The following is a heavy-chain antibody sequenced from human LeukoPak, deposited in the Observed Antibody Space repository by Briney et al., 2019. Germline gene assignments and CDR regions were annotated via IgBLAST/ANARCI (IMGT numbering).Heavy chain of an antibody. V-gene: IGHV3-23*01. CDR1: GFTFSTYA. CDR3: AKPPYSSSWHPFGY. CDR2: ISGSGGST. Sequence: PGGSLRLSCAASGFTFSTYAMSWVRQAPGKGLEWVSAISGSGGSTYYADSVKGRFTISRDNSKNTLFLQMNSLRAEDTAVYYCAKPPYSSSWHPFGYWGQGTLVTVSS. D-gene: IGHD6-13*01. J-gene: IGHJ4*02.